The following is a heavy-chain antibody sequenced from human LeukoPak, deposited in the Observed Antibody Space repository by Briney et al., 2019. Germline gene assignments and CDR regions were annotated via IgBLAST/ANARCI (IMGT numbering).Heavy chain of an antibody. Sequence: PSETLSLTCTVSGGSISSGGYYWGWIRQPPGKGLEWIGSIYYSGSTYYNPSLKSRVTISVDTSKNQFSLKLSSVTAADTAVYYCARDFDTIFGVVMPHNWFDPWGQGTLVTVSS. V-gene: IGHV4-39*02. CDR1: GGSISSGGYY. CDR2: IYYSGST. D-gene: IGHD3-3*01. CDR3: ARDFDTIFGVVMPHNWFDP. J-gene: IGHJ5*02.